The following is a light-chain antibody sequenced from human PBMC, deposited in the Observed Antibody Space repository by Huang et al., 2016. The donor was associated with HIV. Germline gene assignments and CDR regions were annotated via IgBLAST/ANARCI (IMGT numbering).Light chain of an antibody. J-gene: IGKJ1*01. CDR3: QQYGSSPWT. CDR1: QSFGGSY. Sequence: EIVLTQSPGTLSLSPGERATLSCRASQSFGGSYLAWYQQRPGHVPRLLIHGASNRATGIPYRFSGSGSGIEFTLTISRLEPEDSALFYCQQYGSSPWTFGHGTKVEIK. V-gene: IGKV3-20*01. CDR2: GAS.